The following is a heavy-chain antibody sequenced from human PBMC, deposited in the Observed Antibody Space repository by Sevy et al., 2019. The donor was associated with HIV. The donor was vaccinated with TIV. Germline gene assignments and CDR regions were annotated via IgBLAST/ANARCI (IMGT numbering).Heavy chain of an antibody. CDR3: AVGPY. J-gene: IGHJ4*02. CDR2: ISPDGGIR. CDR1: GFTFSTQW. V-gene: IGHV3-7*01. Sequence: GGSLRLSCAVSGFTFSTQWMSWVRQAPGKGPEWVANISPDGGIRDYVDPVKGRFTISRDNPENSLYLEMNSVTAEDTALYYCAVGPYWGQGTVVTVSS. D-gene: IGHD3-3*01.